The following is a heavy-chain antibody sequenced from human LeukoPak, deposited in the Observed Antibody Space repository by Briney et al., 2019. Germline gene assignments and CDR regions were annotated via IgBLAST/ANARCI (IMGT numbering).Heavy chain of an antibody. CDR2: IYTSGST. CDR3: ARDGGNWNYDYYYYYMDV. Sequence: SQTLSLTCTVSGGSISSGSYYWSWIRQPAGKGLEWIGRIYTSGSTNYNPSLKSRVTMSVDTSKNQFSLKLSSVTAADTAVYYCARDGGNWNYDYYYYYMDVWGKGTTVTVSS. D-gene: IGHD1-7*01. J-gene: IGHJ6*03. CDR1: GGSISSGSYY. V-gene: IGHV4-61*02.